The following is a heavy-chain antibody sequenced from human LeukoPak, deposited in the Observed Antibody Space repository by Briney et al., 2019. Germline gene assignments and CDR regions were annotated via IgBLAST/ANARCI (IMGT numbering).Heavy chain of an antibody. CDR2: IYSGGST. D-gene: IGHD6-6*01. CDR1: GFTVSSNY. J-gene: IGHJ4*02. Sequence: GGSLRLSCAASGFTVSSNYMSWVRQAPGKGLEWVSVIYSGGSTYYADSVKGRFTISRDNSKNTLYLQMNSLRAEDTAVYYCARASSSRATYYFDYWGQGTLVTVSS. CDR3: ARASSSRATYYFDY. V-gene: IGHV3-53*01.